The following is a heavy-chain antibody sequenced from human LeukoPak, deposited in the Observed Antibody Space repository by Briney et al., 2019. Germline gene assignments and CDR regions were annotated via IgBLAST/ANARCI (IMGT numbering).Heavy chain of an antibody. CDR3: ARDHGHKSVDY. D-gene: IGHD2-21*01. J-gene: IGHJ4*02. Sequence: GASVKVSCEASGYTFSSYGISWLRQAPGQGLEWMGWISAHNGNTNYAQKFQGRVTMTTDTSTSTLYMEVRSLRSDDTAVYYCARDHGHKSVDYWGQGTLVTVSS. CDR1: GYTFSSYG. V-gene: IGHV1-18*01. CDR2: ISAHNGNT.